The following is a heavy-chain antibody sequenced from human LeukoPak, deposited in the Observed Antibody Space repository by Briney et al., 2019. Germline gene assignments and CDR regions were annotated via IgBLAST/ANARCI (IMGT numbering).Heavy chain of an antibody. D-gene: IGHD1-26*01. CDR2: INTEGGDT. CDR1: GFTFGSYW. V-gene: IGHV3-74*01. CDR3: ARDEKIVGASGQDY. Sequence: PGGSLRLSCAASGFTFGSYWMHWVRQSPGKGRVWFSRINTEGGDTIYADSVKGRFTISRDNAKNTLFLKMNSLRAEDTAVYYCARDEKIVGASGQDYWGQGTLVTVSS. J-gene: IGHJ4*02.